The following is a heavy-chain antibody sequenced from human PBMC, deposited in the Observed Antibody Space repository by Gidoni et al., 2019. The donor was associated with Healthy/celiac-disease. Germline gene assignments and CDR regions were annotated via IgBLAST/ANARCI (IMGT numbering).Heavy chain of an antibody. CDR2: ISGSGGST. CDR3: AETMVRGRGVLKGEYGMDV. Sequence: EVQLLESGGGLVQPGGSLRLSCAASGFTFSSYAMSWVRQAPGKGLGWVSAISGSGGSTYYADSVKGRFTISRDNSKNTLYLQMNSLRAEDTAVYYCAETMVRGRGVLKGEYGMDVWGQGTTVTVSS. J-gene: IGHJ6*02. CDR1: GFTFSSYA. D-gene: IGHD3-10*01. V-gene: IGHV3-23*01.